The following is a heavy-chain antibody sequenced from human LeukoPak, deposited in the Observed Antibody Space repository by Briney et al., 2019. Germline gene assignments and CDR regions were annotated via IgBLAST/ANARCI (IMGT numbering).Heavy chain of an antibody. D-gene: IGHD7-27*01. CDR2: IKSKPDGGTT. V-gene: IGHV3-15*01. CDR3: TTIKATWGY. CDR1: GSTFSDVW. Sequence: GGSLRLSCAASGSTFSDVWMSWVRQAPGKGLEWLGRIKSKPDGGTTDYAAPVKGRFTISRDDSKNTLYLQVNSLKTEDTAVYYCTTIKATWGYWGQGTLVTVSS. J-gene: IGHJ4*01.